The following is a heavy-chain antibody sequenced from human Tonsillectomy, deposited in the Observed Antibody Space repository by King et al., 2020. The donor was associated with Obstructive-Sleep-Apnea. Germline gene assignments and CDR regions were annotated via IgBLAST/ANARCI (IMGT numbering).Heavy chain of an antibody. V-gene: IGHV3-73*01. D-gene: IGHD1-1*01. CDR3: TTLDQLLPTRDAFDI. J-gene: IGHJ3*02. CDR2: VRNKAFNYAT. Sequence: VQLVESGGGLVQPGGSLKLSCAASGFSFSGSAMHWVRQASGKGLEWVGRVRNKAFNYATTYAASVKGRFTISRNDSKSTAYLQMNSLKTEDTAVYFCTTLDQLLPTRDAFDIWGQGTTVTVSS. CDR1: GFSFSGSA.